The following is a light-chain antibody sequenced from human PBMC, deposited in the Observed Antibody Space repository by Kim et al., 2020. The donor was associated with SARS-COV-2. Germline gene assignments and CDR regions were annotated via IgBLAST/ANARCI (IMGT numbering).Light chain of an antibody. CDR1: QYVRGSY. V-gene: IGKV3-20*01. Sequence: SPGERVSLSCRACQYVRGSYLAWYQQRPGQAPRLLIHDASSRATGIPDRISGSGSGTDFTLTISRLEPEDSAVYYCQQYGSSPPTFGQGTKVDIK. J-gene: IGKJ1*01. CDR3: QQYGSSPPT. CDR2: DAS.